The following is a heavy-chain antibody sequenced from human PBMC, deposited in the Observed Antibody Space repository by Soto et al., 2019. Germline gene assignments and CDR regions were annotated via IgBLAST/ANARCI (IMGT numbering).Heavy chain of an antibody. V-gene: IGHV4-34*01. D-gene: IGHD3-3*01. CDR2: INHSGST. CDR3: ARETRIRITIFGVVPHGGNYFDY. J-gene: IGHJ4*02. CDR1: GGSFSGYY. Sequence: PSETLSLTCAVYGGSFSGYYWSWIRQPPGKGLEWIGEINHSGSTNYNPSLKSRVTISVDTSKNQFSLKLSSVTAADTAVYYCARETRIRITIFGVVPHGGNYFDYWGQGTLVTVSS.